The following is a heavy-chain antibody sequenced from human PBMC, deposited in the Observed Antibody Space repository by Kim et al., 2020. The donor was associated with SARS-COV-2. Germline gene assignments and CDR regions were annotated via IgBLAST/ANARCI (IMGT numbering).Heavy chain of an antibody. Sequence: SETLSLTCAVYGGSFSGYYWSWIRQPPGKGLEWIGEINHSGSTNYNPSLKSRVTISVDTSKNQFSLKLSSVTAADTAVYYCARGPMGDIVVVPAAIAYF. CDR3: ARGPMGDIVVVPAAIAYF. V-gene: IGHV4-34*01. D-gene: IGHD2-2*02. J-gene: IGHJ4*01. CDR1: GGSFSGYY. CDR2: INHSGST.